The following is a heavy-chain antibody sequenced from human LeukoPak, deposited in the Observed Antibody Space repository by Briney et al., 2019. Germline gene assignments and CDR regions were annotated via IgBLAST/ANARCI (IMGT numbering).Heavy chain of an antibody. V-gene: IGHV3-33*01. CDR2: IWYDGSNT. Sequence: GGSLRLSCAASGFTFSSYGMHWVRQAPGKGLEWVAVIWYDGSNTYYADSVKGRFTISRDNAKNTLYLRMNSLRAEDTAVYYCAREGKVGATVFDYWGQGTLVTVSS. J-gene: IGHJ4*02. D-gene: IGHD1-26*01. CDR1: GFTFSSYG. CDR3: AREGKVGATVFDY.